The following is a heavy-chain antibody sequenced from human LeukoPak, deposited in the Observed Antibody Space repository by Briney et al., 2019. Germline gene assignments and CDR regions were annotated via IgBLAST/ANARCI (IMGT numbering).Heavy chain of an antibody. D-gene: IGHD3-10*01. Sequence: SQTLSLTCTVSGCSISSGSYYWSWIRQPAGKGLEWIGRIYTSGSTNYNPSLKSRVTISVDTSKNQFSLKLSSVTAADTAVYYCARAPCGSGSCVNYFDYWGQGTLVTVSS. CDR1: GCSISSGSYY. V-gene: IGHV4-61*02. J-gene: IGHJ4*02. CDR2: IYTSGST. CDR3: ARAPCGSGSCVNYFDY.